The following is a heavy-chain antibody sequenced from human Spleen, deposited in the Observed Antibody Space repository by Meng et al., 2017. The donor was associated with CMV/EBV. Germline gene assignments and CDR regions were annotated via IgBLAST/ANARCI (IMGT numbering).Heavy chain of an antibody. J-gene: IGHJ4*02. CDR2: IYYSGST. V-gene: IGHV4-59*01. CDR3: ARAAPRDHYDFWSGYLTLDY. Sequence: GSLRLSCTVSGGSISSYYWSWIRQPPGKGLEWIGYIYYSGSTNYNPSLKSRVTISVDMSKNQFSLKLSSVTAADTAVYYCARAAPRDHYDFWSGYLTLDYWGQGTLVTV. D-gene: IGHD3-3*01. CDR1: GGSISSYY.